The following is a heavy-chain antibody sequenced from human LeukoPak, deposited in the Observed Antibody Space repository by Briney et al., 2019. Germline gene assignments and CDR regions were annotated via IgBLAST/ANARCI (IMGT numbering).Heavy chain of an antibody. CDR3: ARGTEDSSPGYYFDY. Sequence: GASVKVSCKASGGTFSSYAISWVRQAPGQGLEWMGGIIPIFGTANYAQKFQGRVTITADESTSTAYMELSSLRSEDTAVYYCARGTEDSSPGYYFDYWGQGTLVTVSS. CDR1: GGTFSSYA. V-gene: IGHV1-69*13. D-gene: IGHD3-22*01. J-gene: IGHJ4*02. CDR2: IIPIFGTA.